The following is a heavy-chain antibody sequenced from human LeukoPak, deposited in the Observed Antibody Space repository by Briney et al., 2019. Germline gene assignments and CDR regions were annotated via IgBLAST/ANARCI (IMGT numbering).Heavy chain of an antibody. Sequence: AASVMVSCKASGYTFTSYAMHWVRQAPGQRLEWMGWINAGNGNTKYSQKFQGRVTITRDTSASTAYMELSSLRSEDTAVYYCASPLYSSSWFLSFDYYYGMDVWGQGTTVTVSS. D-gene: IGHD6-13*01. CDR2: INAGNGNT. V-gene: IGHV1-3*01. J-gene: IGHJ6*02. CDR1: GYTFTSYA. CDR3: ASPLYSSSWFLSFDYYYGMDV.